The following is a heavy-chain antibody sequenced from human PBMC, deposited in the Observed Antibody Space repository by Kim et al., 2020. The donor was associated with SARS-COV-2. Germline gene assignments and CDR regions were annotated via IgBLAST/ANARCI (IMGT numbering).Heavy chain of an antibody. J-gene: IGHJ6*02. V-gene: IGHV3-23*03. D-gene: IGHD2-8*01. CDR3: AKDILSRKWGGGMEV. Sequence: AKWVKGRLTISRDNSKNTLYLQMNRLRAEDTAVYYWAKDILSRKWGGGMEVWGQGTTVTVSS.